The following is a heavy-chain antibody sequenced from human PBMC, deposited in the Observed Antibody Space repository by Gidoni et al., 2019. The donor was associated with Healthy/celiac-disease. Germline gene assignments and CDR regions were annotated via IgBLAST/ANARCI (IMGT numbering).Heavy chain of an antibody. CDR1: GGTFSSYA. V-gene: IGHV1-69*06. D-gene: IGHD2-15*01. CDR3: ARDPHCSGGSCYLGYFDY. Sequence: QVQLVQSGAEVKKPGSSVKVSCKASGGTFSSYAISWMRQAPGQGLEWMGGIIPIFGTANYAQKCQGRVTITADKSTSTAYMELSSLRSEDTAVYYCARDPHCSGGSCYLGYFDYWGQGTLVTVSS. CDR2: IIPIFGTA. J-gene: IGHJ4*02.